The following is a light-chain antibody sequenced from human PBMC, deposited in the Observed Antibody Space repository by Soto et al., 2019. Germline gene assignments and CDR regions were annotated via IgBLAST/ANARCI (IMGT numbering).Light chain of an antibody. V-gene: IGKV1-5*03. J-gene: IGKJ5*01. Sequence: DIQMTQSPSTLSASVGDRVAITCRASDNIAPWVAWYQQKPGKAPKLLIYKAANLADEVPSRFAGSGSGTDFTLTITRLQPDDFATYYCQQTYTTPEITFGQGTRLEIK. CDR1: DNIAPW. CDR2: KAA. CDR3: QQTYTTPEIT.